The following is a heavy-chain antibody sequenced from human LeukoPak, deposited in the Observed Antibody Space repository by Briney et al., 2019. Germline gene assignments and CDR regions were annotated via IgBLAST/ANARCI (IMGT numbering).Heavy chain of an antibody. CDR3: ARECSGGSCYRPFDY. Sequence: SKTLSLVCTVSGGSISNYDWSWIRQTAGKGLEWIGRISEDGSTIHNPSLKSRVTMSVDTSKNQFSLKLSSVTAADTAMYFCARECSGGSCYRPFDYWGQGTLVTVSS. V-gene: IGHV4-4*07. CDR2: ISEDGST. J-gene: IGHJ4*02. CDR1: GGSISNYD. D-gene: IGHD2-15*01.